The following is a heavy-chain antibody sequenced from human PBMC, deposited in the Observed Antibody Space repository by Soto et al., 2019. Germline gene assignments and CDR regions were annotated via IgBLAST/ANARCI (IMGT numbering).Heavy chain of an antibody. CDR1: GFTFNAYA. V-gene: IGHV3-23*01. CDR2: IGGSGGNR. J-gene: IGHJ4*02. CDR3: ARVASDYINSVDH. D-gene: IGHD4-4*01. Sequence: EVQLLESGGGLVQPGGSLRLSCAASGFTFNAYAMTWVRKAPGRGPEWVSAIGGSGGNRYYAASVRGRFTISRDNSKDTVDLQMNSLRVEDTAVYYCARVASDYINSVDHWGQGILVSVSS.